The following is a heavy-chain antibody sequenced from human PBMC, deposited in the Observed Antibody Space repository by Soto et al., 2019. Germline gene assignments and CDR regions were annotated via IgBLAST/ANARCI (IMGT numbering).Heavy chain of an antibody. J-gene: IGHJ6*02. Sequence: QVQLVESGGGVVQPGRSLRLSCAASGFTFSSYGMHWVRQAPGKGLEWGAGISYDGSNKYDADAVKGRFTISRDNSKNTLYLQMNSLRAEDTAVYYCAKDRGYDILTGYYYGMDVWGQGTTVTVSS. CDR3: AKDRGYDILTGYYYGMDV. CDR2: ISYDGSNK. V-gene: IGHV3-30*18. CDR1: GFTFSSYG. D-gene: IGHD3-9*01.